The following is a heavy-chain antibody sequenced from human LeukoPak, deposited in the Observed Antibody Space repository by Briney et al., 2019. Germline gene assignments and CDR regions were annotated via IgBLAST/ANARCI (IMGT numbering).Heavy chain of an antibody. V-gene: IGHV3-21*01. CDR3: ASDLEGDCSSTSCNWFDP. J-gene: IGHJ5*02. CDR2: ISSSSSYI. D-gene: IGHD2-2*01. CDR1: GFTFSGYS. Sequence: GGSLRLSCAASGFTFSGYSMNWVRQAPGKGLEWVSSISSSSSYIYYADSVKGRFTISRDNAKNSLYLQMNSLRAEDTAVYYCASDLEGDCSSTSCNWFDPWGQATLVTVSS.